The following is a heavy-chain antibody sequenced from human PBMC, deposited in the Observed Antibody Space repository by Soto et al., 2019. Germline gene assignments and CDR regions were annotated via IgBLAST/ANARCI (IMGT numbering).Heavy chain of an antibody. CDR1: GGTFSSYT. D-gene: IGHD6-13*01. CDR3: ERRSSSSWNWFAP. CDR2: IIPILGIA. V-gene: IGHV1-69*02. Sequence: QVQLVQSGAEVKKPGSSVKVSCKASGGTFSSYTISWVRQSPGQWLEWMGRIIPILGIANYAQKFQGRVTITADKSTSTDYRELSSLSSEDTAVYYCERRSSSSWNWFAPWGQGTLVTVSS. J-gene: IGHJ5*02.